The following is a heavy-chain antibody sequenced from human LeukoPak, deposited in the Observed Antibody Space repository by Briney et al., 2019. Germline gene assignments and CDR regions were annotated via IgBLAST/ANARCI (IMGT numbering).Heavy chain of an antibody. D-gene: IGHD1-1*01. CDR1: GDSVSSNSAA. V-gene: IGHV6-1*01. CDR3: ARSTGPIDY. J-gene: IGHJ4*02. Sequence: PSQTLSLTCAISGDSVSSNSAAWNWIRQSPSRGLERLGRTYYRSKWYTYYAASVKSRIAINRDTSKNQFSLQLNSVTPEDTAVYYCARSTGPIDYWGQGTLVTVSS. CDR2: TYYRSKWYT.